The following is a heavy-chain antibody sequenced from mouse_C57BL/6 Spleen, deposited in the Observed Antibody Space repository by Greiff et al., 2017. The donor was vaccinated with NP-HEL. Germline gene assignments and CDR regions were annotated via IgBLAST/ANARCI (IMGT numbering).Heavy chain of an antibody. CDR2: IYPGSGST. J-gene: IGHJ2*01. CDR3: ARYSSGDNY. V-gene: IGHV1-55*01. CDR1: GYTFTSYW. Sequence: QVQLQQPGAELVKPGASVKMSCKASGYTFTSYWITWVKQRPGQGLEWIGDIYPGSGSTNYNEKFKSKATLTVDTSSSTAYMQLSSLTSEDAAGYYCARYSSGDNYWGQGTTLTVSS. D-gene: IGHD3-2*02.